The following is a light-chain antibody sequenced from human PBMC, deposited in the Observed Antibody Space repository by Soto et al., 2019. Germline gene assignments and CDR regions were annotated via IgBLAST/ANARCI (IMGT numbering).Light chain of an antibody. Sequence: DIQLTQSPSFLSASVGDRVTITCWASQGIGTYLAWYQQKPGKAPKLLIFDASSLHSGAPSRFSGSGSGTQFSLTISSLQPEDCATYYCQQVNSYPCTFGRGTKVDI. CDR2: DAS. J-gene: IGKJ2*02. CDR3: QQVNSYPCT. CDR1: QGIGTY. V-gene: IGKV1-9*01.